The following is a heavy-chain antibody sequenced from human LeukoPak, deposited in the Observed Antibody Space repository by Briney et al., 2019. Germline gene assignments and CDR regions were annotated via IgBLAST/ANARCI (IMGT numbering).Heavy chain of an antibody. CDR2: ISYDGSNK. J-gene: IGHJ4*02. CDR3: AKDRGSFTYYFDY. CDR1: GFTFSTYG. Sequence: SGGSLRLSCAASGFTFSTYGIHWVRQAPGKGLEWVAVISYDGSNKYYADSVKGRFTISRDNSKNTLYLQMNSLRAEDTAIYYCAKDRGSFTYYFDYWGQETLVTVSS. V-gene: IGHV3-30*18. D-gene: IGHD1-26*01.